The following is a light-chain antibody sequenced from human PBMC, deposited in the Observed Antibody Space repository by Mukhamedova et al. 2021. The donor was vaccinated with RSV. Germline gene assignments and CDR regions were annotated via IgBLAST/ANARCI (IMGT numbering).Light chain of an antibody. CDR3: QHFNIHLTWT. V-gene: IGKV1-5*03. Sequence: WYQRRVHGEAPKLLIYKASTLQSGVPSRFSGSGSGTEFTLSISSLQPDDFATYYCQHFNIHLTWTFGQGPKVEI. J-gene: IGKJ1*01. CDR2: KAS.